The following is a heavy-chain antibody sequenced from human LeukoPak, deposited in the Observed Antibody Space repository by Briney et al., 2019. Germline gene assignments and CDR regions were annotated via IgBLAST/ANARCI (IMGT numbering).Heavy chain of an antibody. D-gene: IGHD2-2*01. Sequence: GGSLRLSCAASGFTFGDYGMSWVRQAPGKGLEWVSGINWNGGSTGYADSVKGRFTISRDNAKNSLYLQMNSLRAEDTALYYCARGDCSSTSCSFDYWGQGTLVTVSS. CDR3: ARGDCSSTSCSFDY. J-gene: IGHJ4*02. CDR2: INWNGGST. V-gene: IGHV3-20*04. CDR1: GFTFGDYG.